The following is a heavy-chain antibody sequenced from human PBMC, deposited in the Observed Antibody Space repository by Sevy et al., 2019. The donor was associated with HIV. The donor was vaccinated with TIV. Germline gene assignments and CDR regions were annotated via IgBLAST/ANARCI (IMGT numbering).Heavy chain of an antibody. Sequence: ASVKVSCKVSGDTFSSYAINWVRQAPGQGLEWMGRIIPMLGIANYAQKFQGRVTITADKSTSTAYMELSSLKSEDTAVYYCAKDPGEALIHWFDPWGRGILVTVS. D-gene: IGHD3-16*01. CDR2: IIPMLGIA. CDR3: AKDPGEALIHWFDP. CDR1: GDTFSSYA. V-gene: IGHV1-69*04. J-gene: IGHJ5*02.